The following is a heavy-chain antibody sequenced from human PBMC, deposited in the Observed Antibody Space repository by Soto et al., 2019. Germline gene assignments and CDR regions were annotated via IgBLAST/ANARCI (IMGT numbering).Heavy chain of an antibody. J-gene: IGHJ4*02. CDR1: GFTFSNYI. CDR2: ISTNGEGA. CDR3: AKETGSPWFGAILSDFDY. Sequence: GGSLRLSCAASGFTFSNYIMSWVRQAPGKGLEWVSGISTNGEGAHYADTVKGRFTISRDNSKNTLSLQMNSLRAEDTAIYFCAKETGSPWFGAILSDFDYWGQGTLVTVSS. V-gene: IGHV3-23*01. D-gene: IGHD3-10*01.